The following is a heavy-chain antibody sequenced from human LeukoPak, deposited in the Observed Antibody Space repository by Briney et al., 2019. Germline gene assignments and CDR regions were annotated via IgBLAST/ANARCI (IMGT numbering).Heavy chain of an antibody. CDR2: IDPSGGST. Sequence: ASVKVSCKASGYSFTSYYIHWVRQAPGQGLEWMGIIDPSGGSTTYAQKFQGRITMTRDTSTSTVYMDLSSLTSEDTAIYYCASLGSGSSPIIDFDYWGQGTLVTVSS. V-gene: IGHV1-46*01. CDR1: GYSFTSYY. J-gene: IGHJ4*02. D-gene: IGHD3-10*01. CDR3: ASLGSGSSPIIDFDY.